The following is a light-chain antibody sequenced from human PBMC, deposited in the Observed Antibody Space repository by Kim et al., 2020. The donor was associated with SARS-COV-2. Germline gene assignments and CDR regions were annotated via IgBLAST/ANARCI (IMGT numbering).Light chain of an antibody. Sequence: EIVLTQSPGTLSLSPGERATLSCRASQSVSSSYLAWYQQKPGQAPRLLIYGASSRATGIPDRFSGSGSGTDFTLTISRLEPEDFAVYYCHHYGSSPPLTFGGGTKVDIK. V-gene: IGKV3-20*01. J-gene: IGKJ4*01. CDR2: GAS. CDR1: QSVSSSY. CDR3: HHYGSSPPLT.